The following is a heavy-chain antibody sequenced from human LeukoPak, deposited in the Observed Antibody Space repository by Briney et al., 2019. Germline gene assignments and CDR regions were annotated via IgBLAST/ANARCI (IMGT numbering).Heavy chain of an antibody. CDR3: ARVYVLRYFDWLRLVVPRVVWFDP. D-gene: IGHD3-9*01. CDR2: MNPNSGNT. Sequence: ASVKVSCKASGYTFTSYDINWVRQATGQGLEWMGWMNPNSGNTGYAQKFQGRVTMTRNTSISTAYMELGSLRSEDTAVYYCARVYVLRYFDWLRLVVPRVVWFDPWGQGTLVTVSS. J-gene: IGHJ5*02. CDR1: GYTFTSYD. V-gene: IGHV1-8*01.